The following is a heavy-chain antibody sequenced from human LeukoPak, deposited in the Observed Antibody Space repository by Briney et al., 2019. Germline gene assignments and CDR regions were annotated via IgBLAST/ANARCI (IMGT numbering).Heavy chain of an antibody. Sequence: GGSLRLSCAASGFTFSRYDMSWVRQARGKGLEWVSDISGSGGSTYYADSVKGRFNIYRDNAKNTLYLQMNSLRAEDTAVYYCAKDERSRSTTGTLFHWGQGTLVTVSS. CDR2: ISGSGGST. D-gene: IGHD1-1*01. J-gene: IGHJ4*02. V-gene: IGHV3-23*01. CDR1: GFTFSRYD. CDR3: AKDERSRSTTGTLFH.